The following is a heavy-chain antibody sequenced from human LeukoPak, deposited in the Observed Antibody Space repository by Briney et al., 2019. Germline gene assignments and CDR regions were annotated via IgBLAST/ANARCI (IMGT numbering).Heavy chain of an antibody. V-gene: IGHV1-18*01. J-gene: IGHJ6*02. CDR3: ARDDGYGDYVFFGYYYYGMDV. D-gene: IGHD4-17*01. Sequence: SVKVSCKASRYTFTSYGISWVRLVPGQGLEWLGWITAYNGNTHSARKLQGRVTMTTDTSTSTAYMELRSLRSDDTAVYYCARDDGYGDYVFFGYYYYGMDVWGQGTTVTVSS. CDR1: RYTFTSYG. CDR2: ITAYNGNT.